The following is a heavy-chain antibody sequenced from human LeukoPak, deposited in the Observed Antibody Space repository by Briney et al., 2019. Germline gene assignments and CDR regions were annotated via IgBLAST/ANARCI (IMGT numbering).Heavy chain of an antibody. Sequence: GGSLRLSCAASGFTFSTYSMSWVRQAPGKGLGWVSSIGGSSSSIYYADSVKGRFTITRDNTKNSLYLQMNSLRAEDTAVYFCAIEALEAFDIWGQGIMVTVSS. CDR3: AIEALEAFDI. V-gene: IGHV3-21*01. CDR1: GFTFSTYS. D-gene: IGHD3-3*01. CDR2: IGGSSSSI. J-gene: IGHJ3*02.